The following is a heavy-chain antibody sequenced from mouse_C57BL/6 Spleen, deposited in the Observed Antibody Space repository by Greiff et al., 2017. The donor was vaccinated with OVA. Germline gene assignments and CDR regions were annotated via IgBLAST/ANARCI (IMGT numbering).Heavy chain of an antibody. D-gene: IGHD1-1*02. V-gene: IGHV2-2*01. CDR1: GFSLTSYG. CDR2: IWSGGST. Sequence: VKLVESGPGLVQPSQSLSITCTVSGFSLTSYGVHWVRQSPGKGLEWLGVIWSGGSTDYNAAFISRLSISKDNSKSQVFFKMNSLQADDTAIYYCARNLGYGKAWFAYWGQGTLVTVSA. CDR3: ARNLGYGKAWFAY. J-gene: IGHJ3*01.